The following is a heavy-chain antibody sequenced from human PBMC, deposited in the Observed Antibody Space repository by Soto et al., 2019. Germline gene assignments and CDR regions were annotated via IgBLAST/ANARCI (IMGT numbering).Heavy chain of an antibody. CDR1: GGPFSSHT. CDR2: IIPALGTT. CDR3: ARPDFDGYWDFEP. V-gene: IGHV1-69*08. Sequence: QDQLVQSGAEVKKPGSSVKVSCKAFGGPFSSHTFSWVRQAPGQGLEWMGRIIPALGTTTYAQKFQGRVTITAGGSAPTVYMELNPLRPEDTAVYYCARPDFDGYWDFEPWGRGSLVTVSS. D-gene: IGHD2-21*02. J-gene: IGHJ2*01.